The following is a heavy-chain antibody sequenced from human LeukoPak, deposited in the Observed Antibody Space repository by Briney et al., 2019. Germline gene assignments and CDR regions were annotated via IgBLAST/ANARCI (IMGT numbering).Heavy chain of an antibody. J-gene: IGHJ6*03. V-gene: IGHV3-30*01. D-gene: IGHD2-2*02. CDR3: ARDGKYCSSTSCYIATGYYYYYYMDV. Sequence: PGGYLRLSCAASGFTFSSYAMHWVRQAPGKGLEWVAVISYDGSNKYYADSVKGRFTISRDNSKNTLYLQMNSLRAEDTAVYYCARDGKYCSSTSCYIATGYYYYYYMDVWGKGTTVTVSS. CDR2: ISYDGSNK. CDR1: GFTFSSYA.